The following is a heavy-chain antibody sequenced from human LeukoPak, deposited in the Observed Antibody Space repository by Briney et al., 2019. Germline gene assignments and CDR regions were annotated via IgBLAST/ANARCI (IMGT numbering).Heavy chain of an antibody. V-gene: IGHV3-23*01. Sequence: GGSLRLSCTVSGFTVSSNSMSWVRQAPGKGLEWVSAISTSGVSTHYADSVKGRFTISIDNSKNTLYLQMNSLRAEDTAVYYCAKDRLRATLTSFDYWGQGTLVTVSS. CDR1: GFTVSSNS. D-gene: IGHD4-17*01. CDR2: ISTSGVST. J-gene: IGHJ4*02. CDR3: AKDRLRATLTSFDY.